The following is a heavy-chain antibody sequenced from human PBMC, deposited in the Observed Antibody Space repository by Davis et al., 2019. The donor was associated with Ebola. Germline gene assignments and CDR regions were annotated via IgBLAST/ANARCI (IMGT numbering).Heavy chain of an antibody. CDR2: IYYSGST. CDR1: GGSISSSSYY. D-gene: IGHD2-2*01. CDR3: ATSDCISTSCYPYYYGMDV. Sequence: SETLSLTCTVSGGSISSSSYYWGWIRQPPGKGLEWIGSIYYSGSTYYNPSLKSRVTISVDTSKNQFSLKLSSVTAADTAVYYCATSDCISTSCYPYYYGMDVWGQGTTVTVSS. J-gene: IGHJ6*02. V-gene: IGHV4-39*01.